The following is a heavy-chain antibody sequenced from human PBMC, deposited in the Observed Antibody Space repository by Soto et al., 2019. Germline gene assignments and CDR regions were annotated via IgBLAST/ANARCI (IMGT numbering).Heavy chain of an antibody. V-gene: IGHV4-31*03. J-gene: IGHJ3*02. CDR1: GGSISSGGYF. D-gene: IGHD3-10*01. CDR3: ARDILLWFGELPPRAHDAFDI. CDR2: IDYSGST. Sequence: QVLLQESGPGLLKPSQTLSLTCTVSGGSISSGGYFWSWIRQHPGKGLEWIGDIDYSGSTYSNPSLKSRVTISVDTSKNQFSLKLSSVTAADTAVYYCARDILLWFGELPPRAHDAFDIWGQGTMVTVSS.